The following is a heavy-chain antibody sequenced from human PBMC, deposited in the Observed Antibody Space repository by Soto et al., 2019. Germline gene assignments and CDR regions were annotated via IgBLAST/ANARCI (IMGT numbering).Heavy chain of an antibody. CDR1: GGSISSGGYY. D-gene: IGHD3-16*01. Sequence: QVQLQESGPGLVKPSQTLSLTCTVSGGSISSGGYYWSWIRQHPGKGLAWIGYIYYSGITYYNPSVKCRVTLSLDTSNNQFSLKLRSVTAANTAVYSCARWFGDYWGQGTLVTVSS. CDR3: ARWFGDY. J-gene: IGHJ4*02. V-gene: IGHV4-31*03. CDR2: IYYSGIT.